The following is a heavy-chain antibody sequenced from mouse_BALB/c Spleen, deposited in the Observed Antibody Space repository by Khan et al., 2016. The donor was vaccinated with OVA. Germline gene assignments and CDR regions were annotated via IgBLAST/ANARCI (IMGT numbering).Heavy chain of an antibody. D-gene: IGHD2-2*01. CDR2: INTHSGVP. CDR3: ASGYGYGWYFDV. Sequence: QIQLVQSGPELMKPEETVRISCKASGYTFTTAGMQWVQKMPGKGLKWIGWINTHSGVPKYAEDFKGRFAFSLETSASTAYLQITNLKNEDTATYFCASGYGYGWYFDVWGAGTTVTVSS. V-gene: IGHV9-4*02. CDR1: GYTFTTAG. J-gene: IGHJ1*01.